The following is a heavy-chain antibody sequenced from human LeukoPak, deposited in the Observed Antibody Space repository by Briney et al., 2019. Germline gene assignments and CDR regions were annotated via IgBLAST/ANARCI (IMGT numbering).Heavy chain of an antibody. CDR1: GFTFTSYT. CDR3: AKDGPDWGSYFDC. D-gene: IGHD3/OR15-3a*01. Sequence: GGSLRLSGAASGFTFTSYTMNWVRQAPGKGLEWVSGINYSGGNTHYADSVKGRFTISRDNSKNTLYLQMNSLRAEDTAVYYCAKDGPDWGSYFDCWGQGTLVTVSS. J-gene: IGHJ4*02. CDR2: INYSGGNT. V-gene: IGHV3-23*01.